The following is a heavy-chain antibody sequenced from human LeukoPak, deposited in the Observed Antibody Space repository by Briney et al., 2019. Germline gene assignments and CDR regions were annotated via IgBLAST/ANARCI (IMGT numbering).Heavy chain of an antibody. J-gene: IGHJ4*02. CDR3: ARDPREQLASEHNDY. CDR1: GFTFSDYY. V-gene: IGHV3-11*01. Sequence: PGGSLRLSCAASGFTFSDYYMSWIRQAPGKGLEWVSYISSSGSTIYYADSVKGRFTISRDNAKNSLYLQMNSLRAEDTAVYYCARDPREQLASEHNDYWGQGTLVTVSS. CDR2: ISSSGSTI. D-gene: IGHD6-6*01.